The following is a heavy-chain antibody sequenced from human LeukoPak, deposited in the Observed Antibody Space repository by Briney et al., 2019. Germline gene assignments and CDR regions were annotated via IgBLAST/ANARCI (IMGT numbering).Heavy chain of an antibody. D-gene: IGHD2-2*01. J-gene: IGHJ5*02. V-gene: IGHV4-38-2*02. CDR1: GYSISSGYY. Sequence: PSETLSLTCAVSGYSISSGYYWGWIRQPPGKGLEWIGSIYYSGSTYYNPSLKSRVTISVDTPKNQFSLKLSSVTAADTAVYYCARDVYCSSTSCYEVWFDPWGQGTLVTVSS. CDR3: ARDVYCSSTSCYEVWFDP. CDR2: IYYSGST.